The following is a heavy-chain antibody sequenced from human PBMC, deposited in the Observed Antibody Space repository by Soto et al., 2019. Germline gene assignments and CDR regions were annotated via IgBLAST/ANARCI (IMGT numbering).Heavy chain of an antibody. CDR3: ARISYWVKDY. D-gene: IGHD2-8*02. J-gene: IGHJ4*02. Sequence: PAETLSLTCAVSGYSISSGYYWGWIRQPPGKGLEWIGSIYHSGSTYYNPSLKSRVTISVDTSKNQFCLKLTSVTAADTAVYYCARISYWVKDYWGQGALVTVSS. V-gene: IGHV4-38-2*01. CDR2: IYHSGST. CDR1: GYSISSGYY.